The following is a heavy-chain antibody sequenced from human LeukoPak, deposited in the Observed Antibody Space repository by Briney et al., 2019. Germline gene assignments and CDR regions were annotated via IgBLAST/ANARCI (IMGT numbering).Heavy chain of an antibody. V-gene: IGHV4-59*08. CDR2: IYYTGST. CDR1: GGSISRYY. Sequence: SETLSLTCTVSGGSISRYYWSWIRQPPGKGLEWIGYIYYTGSTNYNPSLQSRVTKSLDTSKNQFSLKLSSVTAADTAVYYCARHSSAAVAFRAYYYGMDVWGQGTTVTVSS. J-gene: IGHJ6*02. CDR3: ARHSSAAVAFRAYYYGMDV. D-gene: IGHD6-19*01.